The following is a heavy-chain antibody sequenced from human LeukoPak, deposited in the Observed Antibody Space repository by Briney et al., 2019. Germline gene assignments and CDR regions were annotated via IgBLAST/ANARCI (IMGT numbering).Heavy chain of an antibody. J-gene: IGHJ4*02. Sequence: GGSLRLSCAASAFTFRSYAMIWVRQAPGKGLEWVSTVSASGGSTYYADSVKGRFTISRDNSNNTLSLQINSLRPEDTAVYYCAKGAASRGYTYMANWGQGTLVTVSS. CDR2: VSASGGST. D-gene: IGHD5-18*01. V-gene: IGHV3-23*01. CDR1: AFTFRSYA. CDR3: AKGAASRGYTYMAN.